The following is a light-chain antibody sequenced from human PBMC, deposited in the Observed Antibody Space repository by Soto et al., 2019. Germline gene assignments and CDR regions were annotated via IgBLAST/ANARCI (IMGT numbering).Light chain of an antibody. Sequence: QSVLTQPRSVSGSPGHSVTISCTGTSSDIGAYNYVSWYQQHPGKVPKLMLYDVSKRPSGVPDRFSGSKSGNTASLTISGLQADDEADYYCCSYAGAYIYVFATGTKVTVL. J-gene: IGLJ1*01. CDR3: CSYAGAYIYV. CDR2: DVS. CDR1: SSDIGAYNY. V-gene: IGLV2-11*01.